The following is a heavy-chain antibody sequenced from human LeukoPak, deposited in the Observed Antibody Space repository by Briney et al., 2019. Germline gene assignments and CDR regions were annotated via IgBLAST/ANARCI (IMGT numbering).Heavy chain of an antibody. J-gene: IGHJ5*02. V-gene: IGHV4-61*01. Sequence: SETLSLTCTVSGGSVSSGTYYWTWIRQPPGKGLEWIGYISYSGATKYSPSLKSRVTMSVDTSKNQFSLKLTSVTAADTAVYYCARNVSRGFDPWGQGTLVTVSS. CDR2: ISYSGAT. CDR1: GGSVSSGTYY. CDR3: ARNVSRGFDP. D-gene: IGHD3-10*01.